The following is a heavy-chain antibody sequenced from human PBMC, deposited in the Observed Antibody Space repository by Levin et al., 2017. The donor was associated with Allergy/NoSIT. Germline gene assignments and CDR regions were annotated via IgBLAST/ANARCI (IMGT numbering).Heavy chain of an antibody. Sequence: SCAASGFTFSNAWMSWVRQAPGKGLEWVGRIKSKTDGGTTDYAAPVKGRFTISRDDSKNTLYLQMNSLKTEDTAVYYCTTTPEYYNWNYVGLDYWGQGTLVTVSS. D-gene: IGHD1-7*01. V-gene: IGHV3-15*01. CDR1: GFTFSNAW. CDR2: IKSKTDGGTT. J-gene: IGHJ4*02. CDR3: TTTPEYYNWNYVGLDY.